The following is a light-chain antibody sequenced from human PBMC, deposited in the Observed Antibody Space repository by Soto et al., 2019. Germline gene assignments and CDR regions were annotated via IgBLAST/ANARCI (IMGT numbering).Light chain of an antibody. CDR1: SSDVGRYTY. CDR2: DVS. Sequence: SVLTPPASVSGSPGQSITISCPGTSSDVGRYTYVSWYQQHPGKAPKLIIYDVSNRPSGVSNRFSGSKSGNTASLTISGLQAEDEADYYCNSYTSSSTYVFGTGTKVTVL. V-gene: IGLV2-14*01. J-gene: IGLJ1*01. CDR3: NSYTSSSTYV.